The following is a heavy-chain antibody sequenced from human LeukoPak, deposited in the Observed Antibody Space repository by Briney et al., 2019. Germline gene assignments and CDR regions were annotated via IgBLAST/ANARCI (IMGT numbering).Heavy chain of an antibody. CDR3: ARERAYSSSNSYGMDV. V-gene: IGHV1-69*13. J-gene: IGHJ6*04. Sequence: RASVKVSCKASGGTFSSYAISWVRQAPGQGLEWMGGIIPIFGTANYAQKFQGRVTITVDESTSTAYMELNSLRSEDTAVYYCARERAYSSSNSYGMDVWGKGTTVTVSS. CDR2: IIPIFGTA. D-gene: IGHD6-13*01. CDR1: GGTFSSYA.